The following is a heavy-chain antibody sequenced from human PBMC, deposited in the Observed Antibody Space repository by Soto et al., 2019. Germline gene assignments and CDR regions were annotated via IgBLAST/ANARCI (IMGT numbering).Heavy chain of an antibody. Sequence: GGSLRLSCAASGFTFSSYWMSWVRQAPGKGLEWVANIKQDGSEKYYVDSVKGRFTISRDNAKNSLYLQMNSLRAEDTAVYYCARGPEITIFGVVVDYWGQGTRVTVSS. CDR1: GFTFSSYW. V-gene: IGHV3-7*01. D-gene: IGHD3-3*01. CDR2: IKQDGSEK. CDR3: ARGPEITIFGVVVDY. J-gene: IGHJ4*02.